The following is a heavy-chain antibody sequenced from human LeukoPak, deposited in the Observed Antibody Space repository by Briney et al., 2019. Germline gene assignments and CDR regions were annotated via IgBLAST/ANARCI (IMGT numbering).Heavy chain of an antibody. D-gene: IGHD2-15*01. CDR1: GFTFSNYA. V-gene: IGHV3-23*01. CDR2: IYGSDDKT. CDR3: AKTQGYYDA. J-gene: IGHJ5*02. Sequence: GGPLRLSCVASGFTFSNYAMSGVRQAPGKGLELVSGIYGSDDKTVYGDAVKGRFTISRDNSKNTLYLQMNSLRADDTAVYYCAKTQGYYDAWGQGALVTVSS.